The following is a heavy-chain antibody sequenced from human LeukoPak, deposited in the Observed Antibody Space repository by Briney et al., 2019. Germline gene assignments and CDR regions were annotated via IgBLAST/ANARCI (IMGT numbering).Heavy chain of an antibody. CDR1: GITSCNNL. J-gene: IGHJ5*02. Sequence: GGSPRLTCAASGITSCNNLKCSVRDGPGEGLLCISHILVDGGVAFYAESVKGRFTVSRDNAKNTLYLQMNSLRAEDTAVYYCARDVPHNSFDTWGQGTLVTVSS. CDR2: ILVDGGVA. V-gene: IGHV3-74*01. CDR3: ARDVPHNSFDT.